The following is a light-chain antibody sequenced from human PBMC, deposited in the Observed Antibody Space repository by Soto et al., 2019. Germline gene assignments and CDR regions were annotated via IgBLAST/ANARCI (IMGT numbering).Light chain of an antibody. J-gene: IGKJ3*01. CDR1: QSVSSSY. V-gene: IGKV3-20*01. Sequence: EIVLTQSPGTLSLSPGERATLSCRASQSVSSSYLAWYQQKPGQAPRLLIYGASIRATGIPDRFSGSGSGTAFTLTISTLEPEDFAVYYCQQYGSSPLFTFGPGTKVDIK. CDR2: GAS. CDR3: QQYGSSPLFT.